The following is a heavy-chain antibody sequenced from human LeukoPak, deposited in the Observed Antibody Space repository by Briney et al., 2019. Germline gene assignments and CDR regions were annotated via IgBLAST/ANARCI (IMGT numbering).Heavy chain of an antibody. D-gene: IGHD1-26*01. V-gene: IGHV3-11*01. Sequence: SSGSTIYYADSVKGRFTISRDNAKNSLYLQMNSLRAEDTAVYYCARLYSGSYLGYYYMDVWGK. CDR2: SSGSTI. CDR3: ARLYSGSYLGYYYMDV. J-gene: IGHJ6*03.